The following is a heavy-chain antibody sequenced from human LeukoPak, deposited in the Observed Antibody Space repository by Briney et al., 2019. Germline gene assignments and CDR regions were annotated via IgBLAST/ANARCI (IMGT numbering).Heavy chain of an antibody. V-gene: IGHV3-7*03. J-gene: IGHJ4*02. D-gene: IGHD5-12*01. CDR2: IKQDGSVK. CDR1: GFTFSTYW. Sequence: GGSLRLSRAASGFTFSTYWMSWVRQAPGKGLEWVANIKQDGSVKNYVDSVKGRFTISRDNAKNSLYLQMNSLRADDTAMYYCVRGGYGPDYWGQGTLVTVSS. CDR3: VRGGYGPDY.